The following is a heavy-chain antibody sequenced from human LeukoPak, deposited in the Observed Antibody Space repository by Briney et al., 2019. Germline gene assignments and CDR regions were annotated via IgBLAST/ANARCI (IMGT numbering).Heavy chain of an antibody. CDR2: IIPIFGTA. CDR3: ARDSWEQLGEYYFDY. CDR1: GGTFSSYA. J-gene: IGHJ4*02. V-gene: IGHV1-69*13. D-gene: IGHD6-6*01. Sequence: SVKVSCKASGGTFSSYAISWVRQAPGQGLEWMGGIIPIFGTANYAQKFQGRVTITADESTSTAYMELSSLRSEDTAVYYCARDSWEQLGEYYFDYWGQGTLVTVSS.